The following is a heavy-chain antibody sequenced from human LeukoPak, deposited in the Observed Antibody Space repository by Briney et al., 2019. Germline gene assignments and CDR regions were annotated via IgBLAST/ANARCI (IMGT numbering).Heavy chain of an antibody. CDR2: IFSNGDT. CDR1: EFTVSRNY. D-gene: IGHD5-24*01. V-gene: IGHV3-53*01. Sequence: GGSLRLSCTASEFTVSRNYMLWVRQAPGKGLKWVSLIFSNGDTHYADSVKGRFTISRDTSKNTVSLQMNSLRVEDTAMYYCTRDQMNYWGLGTLVTVSS. J-gene: IGHJ4*02. CDR3: TRDQMNY.